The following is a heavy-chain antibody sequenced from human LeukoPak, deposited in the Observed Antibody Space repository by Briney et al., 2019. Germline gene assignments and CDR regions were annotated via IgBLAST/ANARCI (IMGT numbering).Heavy chain of an antibody. Sequence: ASVKVSCQASGGTFSSYAISWVRQAPGQGLEWMGGIIPIFGTANYAQKFQGRVTITADKSTSTAYMELSSLRSEDTAVYYCARDSVGSGWYLDADYYMDVWGKGTTVTVSS. D-gene: IGHD6-19*01. CDR2: IIPIFGTA. V-gene: IGHV1-69*06. CDR3: ARDSVGSGWYLDADYYMDV. CDR1: GGTFSSYA. J-gene: IGHJ6*03.